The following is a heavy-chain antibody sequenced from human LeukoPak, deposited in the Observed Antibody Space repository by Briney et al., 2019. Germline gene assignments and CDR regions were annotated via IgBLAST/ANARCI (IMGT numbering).Heavy chain of an antibody. V-gene: IGHV1-24*01. CDR2: FDPEDGET. J-gene: IGHJ4*02. CDR1: GYTLTELS. D-gene: IGHD5-18*01. Sequence: WASVKVSCKVSGYTLTELSMHWVRQAPGKGLEWMGGFDPEDGETIYAQKFQGRVTMTRNTSISTAYMELSSLRSEDTAVYYCAKRGYSYGDFDYWGQGALVTVSS. CDR3: AKRGYSYGDFDY.